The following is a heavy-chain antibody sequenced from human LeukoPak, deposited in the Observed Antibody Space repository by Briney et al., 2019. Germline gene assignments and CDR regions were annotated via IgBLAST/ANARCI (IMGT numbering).Heavy chain of an antibody. CDR1: GGTFSSYA. V-gene: IGHV1-69*01. Sequence: GASVKVSCKVSGGTFSSYAISWVRQAPGQGLEWMGGIIPIFGTANYAQKFQGRVTITADESTSTAYMELSSLRSEDTAVYYCARDRLTSRLRLGELSLGWYYFDYWGQGTLVTVSS. D-gene: IGHD3-16*02. J-gene: IGHJ4*02. CDR3: ARDRLTSRLRLGELSLGWYYFDY. CDR2: IIPIFGTA.